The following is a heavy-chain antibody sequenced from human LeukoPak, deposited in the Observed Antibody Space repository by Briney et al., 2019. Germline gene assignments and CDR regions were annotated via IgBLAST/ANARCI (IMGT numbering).Heavy chain of an antibody. CDR1: GYTFTGYY. V-gene: IGHV1-2*02. CDR3: ARESGVSTSCPDY. D-gene: IGHD2-2*01. J-gene: IGHJ4*02. Sequence: ASVKVSCKASGYTFTGYYMHWVRQAPGQGLEWMGWINPNSGGTNYAQKFQGRVTMTRDMSISTAYMELSRLRSDDTAVYYCARESGVSTSCPDYWGQGTLVTVSS. CDR2: INPNSGGT.